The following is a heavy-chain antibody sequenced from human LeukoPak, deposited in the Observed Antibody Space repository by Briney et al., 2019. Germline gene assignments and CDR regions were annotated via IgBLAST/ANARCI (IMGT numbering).Heavy chain of an antibody. V-gene: IGHV3-30*02. J-gene: IGHJ4*02. CDR1: GFTFSSFD. D-gene: IGHD3-3*01. Sequence: GGSLRLSCAASGFTFSSFDMHWVRQAPGKGLEWVACMRYDGNKEYYADSVKGRFTISRDNSKNTLYLQVNSLRIEDTAVYYCAKGISGYYGFDYWGQGTLVTVSS. CDR2: MRYDGNKE. CDR3: AKGISGYYGFDY.